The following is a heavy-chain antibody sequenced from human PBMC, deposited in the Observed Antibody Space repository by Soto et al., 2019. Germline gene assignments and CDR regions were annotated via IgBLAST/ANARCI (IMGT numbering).Heavy chain of an antibody. CDR1: GGTFSSYA. V-gene: IGHV1-69*13. CDR2: IIPIFGTA. J-gene: IGHJ6*02. Sequence: SVKVSCKASGGTFSSYAISWVRQAPGQGLEWMGGIIPIFGTANYAQKFQGRVTITADESTSTAYMELSSLRSEDTAVYYCARGGIAVTGTGEGRFYYYFGMDIWGQGTTVTVSS. D-gene: IGHD6-19*01. CDR3: ARGGIAVTGTGEGRFYYYFGMDI.